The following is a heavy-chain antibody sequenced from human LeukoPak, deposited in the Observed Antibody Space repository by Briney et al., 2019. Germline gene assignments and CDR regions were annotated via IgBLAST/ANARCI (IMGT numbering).Heavy chain of an antibody. CDR3: ASNPRFFRSLDY. J-gene: IGHJ4*02. Sequence: SETLSLTCTVSGGSISSYYWSWIRQPPGKGLEWIGYIYYSGSTNYNPSLKSRVTISVDTSKNQFSLKLSSVTAADTAVYYCASNPRFFRSLDYWGQGTLVTVSS. CDR1: GGSISSYY. V-gene: IGHV4-59*12. D-gene: IGHD3-3*01. CDR2: IYYSGST.